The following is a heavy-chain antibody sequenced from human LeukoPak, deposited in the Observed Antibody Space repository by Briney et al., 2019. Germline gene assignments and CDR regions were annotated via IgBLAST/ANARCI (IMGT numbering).Heavy chain of an antibody. CDR3: AKRRSSSYYYYYGMDV. CDR1: GFTFTSYA. V-gene: IGHV3-23*01. D-gene: IGHD6-6*01. J-gene: IGHJ6*02. Sequence: GGSLRLSCAASGFTFTSYAMSWVRQAPGKGLEWVSAISGSVGSTYYADSRKGRFPISRDNSKNTLYVKMNSLRAEDTAVYYCAKRRSSSYYYYYGMDVWGQGTPVTVSS. CDR2: ISGSVGST.